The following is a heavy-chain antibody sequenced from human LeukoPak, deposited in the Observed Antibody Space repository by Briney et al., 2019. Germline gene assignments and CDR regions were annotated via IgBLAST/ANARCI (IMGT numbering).Heavy chain of an antibody. J-gene: IGHJ6*04. CDR2: ISSSSSAI. Sequence: GGSLRLSCAASGFTFSSYGMNWVRQAPGKGLEWVSYISSSSSAIYYADSVKGRFTISRDNAKNSLYLQMNSLRAEDTAVYYCAELGITMIGGVWGKGTTVTISS. CDR1: GFTFSSYG. V-gene: IGHV3-48*04. CDR3: AELGITMIGGV. D-gene: IGHD3-10*02.